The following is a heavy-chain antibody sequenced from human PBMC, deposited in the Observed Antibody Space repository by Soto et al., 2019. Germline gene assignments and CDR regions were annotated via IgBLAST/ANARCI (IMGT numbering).Heavy chain of an antibody. D-gene: IGHD6-13*01. V-gene: IGHV6-1*01. CDR2: TYYRSKWSN. CDR3: ARGRSSSWYRGEGNWFDP. J-gene: IGHJ5*02. Sequence: QVQLQQSGPGLVKPSQTLSLTCAISGDSVSSNSAAWNWIRQSPSKGLEWLGRTYYRSKWSNDYAVSVKSRITINPDTSKNQFSLQLNSVTPEDTAVYYCARGRSSSWYRGEGNWFDPWGQGTLVTVSS. CDR1: GDSVSSNSAA.